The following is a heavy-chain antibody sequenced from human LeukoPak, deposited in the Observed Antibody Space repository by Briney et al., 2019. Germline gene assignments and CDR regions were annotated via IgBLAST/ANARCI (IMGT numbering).Heavy chain of an antibody. CDR3: ARDLGMAARIVVVPGIFDY. Sequence: ATVKVSCKASGYTFTSYYMHWVRQAPGQGLEWMVVINPSGGSTSYAQKFQGRVTMTRDTSTSTVYMELSSLRSEDTAVYYCARDLGMAARIVVVPGIFDYWGQGTLVTVSS. D-gene: IGHD3-22*01. J-gene: IGHJ4*02. CDR1: GYTFTSYY. CDR2: INPSGGST. V-gene: IGHV1-46*01.